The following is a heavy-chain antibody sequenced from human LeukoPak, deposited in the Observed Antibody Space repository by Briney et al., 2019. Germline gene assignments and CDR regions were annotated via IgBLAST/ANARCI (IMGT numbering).Heavy chain of an antibody. D-gene: IGHD3-10*01. CDR1: GFTFSSYG. CDR3: AKDGRVLWFGEKRLNWFDP. V-gene: IGHV3-23*01. Sequence: GGSLRLSCAASGFTFSSYGMSWVRQAPGKGLEWVSSTSGSGDSTHYADSVKGRFTISRDNSKNTLYLQMNSLRAEDTAVYYCAKDGRVLWFGEKRLNWFDPWGQGTLVTVSS. CDR2: TSGSGDST. J-gene: IGHJ5*02.